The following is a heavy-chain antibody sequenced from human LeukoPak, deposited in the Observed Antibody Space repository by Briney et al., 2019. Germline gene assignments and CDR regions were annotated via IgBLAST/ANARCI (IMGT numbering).Heavy chain of an antibody. V-gene: IGHV3-30-3*01. CDR1: GFTFSSYA. D-gene: IGHD3-22*01. CDR2: ISYDGSNK. CDR3: ARDRANYDSSVFDY. Sequence: GGSLRLSCAASGFTFSSYAMHWVRQAPGKGLEGVAVISYDGSNKYYADSVKGRFTISRDNSKNTLYLQMNSLRAEDTAVYYCARDRANYDSSVFDYWGQGTLVTVSS. J-gene: IGHJ4*02.